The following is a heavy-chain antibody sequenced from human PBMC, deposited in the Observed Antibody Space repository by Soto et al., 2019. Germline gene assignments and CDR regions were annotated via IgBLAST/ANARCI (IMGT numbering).Heavy chain of an antibody. CDR3: ATKGRVTNYLYYGIDV. V-gene: IGHV3-30*03. CDR1: GLTFNTSG. Sequence: GGSLRLSCGVSGLTFNTSGMHWVRQAPGKGLESPAVISYDGPTQYYGDTVKGRFTISRDNSKNALCLHMGRLRAEDTAMYYCATKGRVTNYLYYGIDVWGLGTTVTISS. D-gene: IGHD2-21*02. J-gene: IGHJ6*02. CDR2: ISYDGPTQ.